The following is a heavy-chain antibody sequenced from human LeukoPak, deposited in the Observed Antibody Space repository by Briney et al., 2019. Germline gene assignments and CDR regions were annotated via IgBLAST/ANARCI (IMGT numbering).Heavy chain of an antibody. CDR2: ISAYNGNT. D-gene: IGHD2-21*02. V-gene: IGHV1-18*01. CDR1: GYTFTSYG. Sequence: ASVKVSCKASGYTFTSYGISWVRQAPGQGLEWMGWISAYNGNTNYAQKLQGRVTMTTDSSTSTAYMELRSLRSDDTAVCYCARDGVVVTAIPNFDYWGQGTLVTVSS. CDR3: ARDGVVVTAIPNFDY. J-gene: IGHJ4*02.